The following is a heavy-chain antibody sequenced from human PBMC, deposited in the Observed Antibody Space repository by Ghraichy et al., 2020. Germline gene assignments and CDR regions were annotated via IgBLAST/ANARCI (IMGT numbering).Heavy chain of an antibody. CDR2: TYYRSKWYN. CDR3: ARSKPASYSTPMYYFDY. V-gene: IGHV6-1*01. CDR1: GDSVSSNSAA. J-gene: IGHJ4*02. D-gene: IGHD6-13*01. Sequence: SQTLSLTCAISGDSVSSNSAAWNWIRQSPSRGLEWLGRTYYRSKWYNDYAVSVKSRISINPDTSKNQFSLQLNSVTPEDTAVYYCARSKPASYSTPMYYFDYWGQGTLVTVSS.